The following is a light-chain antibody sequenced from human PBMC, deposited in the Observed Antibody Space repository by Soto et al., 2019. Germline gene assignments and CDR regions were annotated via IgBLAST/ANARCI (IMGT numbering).Light chain of an antibody. CDR3: QQYDSSPKT. CDR2: GAS. J-gene: IGKJ1*01. Sequence: EIVLTQSPGTLSLSPGERVTLSCRASQSVSSSYLAWYQQKLGQAPRLLIYGASSRATGIPDRFSGSGSGTDFTLTISRLEPEDFAVYYCQQYDSSPKTFGQGTKVEIK. V-gene: IGKV3-20*01. CDR1: QSVSSSY.